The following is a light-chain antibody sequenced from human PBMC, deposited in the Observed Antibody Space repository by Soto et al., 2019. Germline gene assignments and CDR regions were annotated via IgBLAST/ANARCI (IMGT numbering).Light chain of an antibody. Sequence: QPVLTQPPSASGTPGQRVTISCSGSSSNIGSNYVYWYQHLPGTAPKLLSYRNNQRHSGGTDRYSGSKTGTSASLAISGLRSEDEADYYCAAWDDSLSGDVFGTGTKLTVL. CDR3: AAWDDSLSGDV. J-gene: IGLJ1*01. CDR2: RNN. V-gene: IGLV1-47*01. CDR1: SSNIGSNY.